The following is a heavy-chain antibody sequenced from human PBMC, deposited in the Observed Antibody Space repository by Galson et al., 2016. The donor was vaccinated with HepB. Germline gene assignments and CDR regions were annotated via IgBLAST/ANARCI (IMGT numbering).Heavy chain of an antibody. D-gene: IGHD5/OR15-5a*01. V-gene: IGHV3-53*01. CDR3: ATSPSVGI. J-gene: IGHJ4*02. Sequence: SLRLSCAASGFTVSNNYMTWVRQAPGKELEWVSRVYSGGVTNYADSGKGRFTTSRDSSKNTLYLQMNSLRVEDTAVYHCATSPSVGIWGQGTLVTVSS. CDR2: VYSGGVT. CDR1: GFTVSNNY.